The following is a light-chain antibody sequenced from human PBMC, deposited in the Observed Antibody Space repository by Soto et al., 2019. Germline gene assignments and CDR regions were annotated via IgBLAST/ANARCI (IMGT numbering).Light chain of an antibody. CDR1: QSVSSY. J-gene: IGKJ4*01. V-gene: IGKV3-20*01. CDR3: QQYGSSPGT. Sequence: EIVLTQSPGTLSLSPGERATLSCRASQSVSSYLAWYQQKPGQAPRLLIYGASSRATGIPDRFSGSGSGTDFTLTISRLEPEDFALYYCQQYGSSPGTFGGGTKVEIK. CDR2: GAS.